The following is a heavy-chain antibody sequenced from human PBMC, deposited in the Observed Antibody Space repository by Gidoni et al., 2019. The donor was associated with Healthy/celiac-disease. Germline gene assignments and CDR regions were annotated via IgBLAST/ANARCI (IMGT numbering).Heavy chain of an antibody. V-gene: IGHV3-23*01. CDR3: AKVPYGGNSESYFDY. J-gene: IGHJ4*02. Sequence: EVQLLESGGGLVQPGRSLRLSCAASGFTFRSYAMSWVRPAPGKGLEWVSAISGSGGSTYYADSVKGRFTISRDNSKNTLYLQMNSLRAEDTAVYYCAKVPYGGNSESYFDYWGQGTLVTVSS. CDR1: GFTFRSYA. CDR2: ISGSGGST. D-gene: IGHD4-17*01.